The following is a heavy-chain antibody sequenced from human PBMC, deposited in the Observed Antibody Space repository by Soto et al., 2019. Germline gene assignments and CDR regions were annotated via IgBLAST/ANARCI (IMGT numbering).Heavy chain of an antibody. D-gene: IGHD5-18*01. CDR1: GFIFSNAW. CDR2: IKSKPDGVTT. Sequence: EVQMVESGGGLVKPGGSLRLSCAASGFIFSNAWMNWVRQAPGKGLEWVGRIKSKPDGVTTDYAAPVKGRFTISRDDSKNTVYMQMNSLKSEDTAVYFCATGGYFLDYWGQGTLVTASS. CDR3: ATGGYFLDY. J-gene: IGHJ4*02. V-gene: IGHV3-15*07.